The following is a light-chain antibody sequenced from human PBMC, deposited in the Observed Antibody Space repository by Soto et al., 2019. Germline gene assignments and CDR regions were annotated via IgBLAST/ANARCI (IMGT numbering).Light chain of an antibody. CDR1: SSDAGGSEY. Sequence: QSALTQPRSVSGSPGQSVTISCTGTSSDAGGSEYVSWYQQRPGKAPKLMIYDVTKRPSGVPDRFSGSKSGNTASLTISGLQAEDEADYYCCSYAGRYTWVFGGGTKVTVL. CDR3: CSYAGRYTWV. V-gene: IGLV2-11*01. CDR2: DVT. J-gene: IGLJ3*02.